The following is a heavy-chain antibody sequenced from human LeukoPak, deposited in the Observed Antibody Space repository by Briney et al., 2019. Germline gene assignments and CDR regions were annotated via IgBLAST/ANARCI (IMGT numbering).Heavy chain of an antibody. V-gene: IGHV3-48*01. J-gene: IGHJ6*03. CDR1: GFTFSSYE. Sequence: GGSLRLSCAASGFTFSSYEMNWVRQAPGKGLEWVSYISSSSSTIYYADSVKGRFTISRDNAKNSLYLQMNSLRAEDTAVYYCARDRDYSHMDVWGKGTTVTVSS. CDR2: ISSSSSTI. CDR3: ARDRDYSHMDV. D-gene: IGHD4-11*01.